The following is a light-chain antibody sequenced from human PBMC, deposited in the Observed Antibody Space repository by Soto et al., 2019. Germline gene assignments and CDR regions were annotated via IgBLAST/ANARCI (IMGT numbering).Light chain of an antibody. CDR2: DVN. J-gene: IGLJ1*01. Sequence: QSVLTQPPSASGSPGQSVTISCTGTSSDVGGYNYVSWYQQHPGKAPPVLIYDVNKRPSGVPDRFSGSKSGNTASLTVSGLQAEDEADYYCSSHAVSNNPFVFVTGTKVTVL. V-gene: IGLV2-8*01. CDR1: SSDVGGYNY. CDR3: SSHAVSNNPFV.